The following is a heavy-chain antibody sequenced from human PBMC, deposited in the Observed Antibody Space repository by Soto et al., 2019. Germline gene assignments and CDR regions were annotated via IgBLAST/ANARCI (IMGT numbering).Heavy chain of an antibody. CDR1: GYTFTSYY. J-gene: IGHJ3*02. CDR2: INPSGGST. V-gene: IGHV1-46*01. D-gene: IGHD3-10*01. CDR3: ARDRTWGFGELLEAFDI. Sequence: GASVKVSCKASGYTFTSYYMHWVRQAPGQGLEWMGIINPSGGSTSYAQKFQGRVTMTRDTSTSTVYMELSSLRSEDTAVYYCARDRTWGFGELLEAFDIWGQRTMVTVSS.